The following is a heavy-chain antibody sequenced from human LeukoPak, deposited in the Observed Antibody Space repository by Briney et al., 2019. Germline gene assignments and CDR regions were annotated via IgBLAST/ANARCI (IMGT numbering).Heavy chain of an antibody. CDR1: GGTFSSYA. CDR3: AGYCSGGSCYYAFDI. Sequence: APVKVSCKASGGTFSSYAISWVRQAPGQGLEWMGGIIPIFGTANYAQKLQGRVTMTTDTSTSTAYMELRSLRSDDTAVYYCAGYCSGGSCYYAFDIWGQGTMVTVSS. D-gene: IGHD2-15*01. CDR2: IIPIFGTA. J-gene: IGHJ3*02. V-gene: IGHV1-69*05.